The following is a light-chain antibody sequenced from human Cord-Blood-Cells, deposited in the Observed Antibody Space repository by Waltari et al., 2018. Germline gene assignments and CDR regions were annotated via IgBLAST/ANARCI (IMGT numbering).Light chain of an antibody. CDR3: QQRSNWPLT. V-gene: IGKV3-11*01. J-gene: IGKJ4*01. CDR2: DAS. Sequence: EIVLTQSPATLSLSPGERATLSCRASQGVSSYFAWYQQKPGQAPRLLIYDASNRATGSPARFSGSGSGTDFTLTISSLEPEDFAVYYCQQRSNWPLTFGGGTKVEIK. CDR1: QGVSSY.